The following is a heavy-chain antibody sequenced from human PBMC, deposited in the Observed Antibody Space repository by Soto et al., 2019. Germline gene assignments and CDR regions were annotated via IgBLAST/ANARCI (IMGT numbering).Heavy chain of an antibody. CDR1: GGTFSSYA. CDR3: ARDSMGYSYGLVGWFDP. D-gene: IGHD5-18*01. CDR2: IIPIFGTA. J-gene: IGHJ5*02. V-gene: IGHV1-69*12. Sequence: QVQLVQSGAEVKKPGSSVKVSCKASGGTFSSYAISWVRQAPGQGLERMGGIIPIFGTANYAQKFQGRVTITADESTSTAYMELSSLRSEDTAVYYCARDSMGYSYGLVGWFDPWGQGTLVTVSS.